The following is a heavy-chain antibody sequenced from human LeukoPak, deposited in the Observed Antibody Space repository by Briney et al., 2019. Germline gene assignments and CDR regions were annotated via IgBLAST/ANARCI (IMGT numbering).Heavy chain of an antibody. D-gene: IGHD2-21*02. CDR3: AKGAVVVTAGAFDI. V-gene: IGHV3-30*02. J-gene: IGHJ3*02. CDR2: IRYDGSNE. CDR1: GFTFSSYG. Sequence: PGGSLRLSCAASGFTFSSYGMHWVRQAPGKGLEWVSFIRYDGSNEYYADSVKGRFTISRDNSKNTLYLQMNSLRAEDTAVYYCAKGAVVVTAGAFDIWGQGTVVTVSS.